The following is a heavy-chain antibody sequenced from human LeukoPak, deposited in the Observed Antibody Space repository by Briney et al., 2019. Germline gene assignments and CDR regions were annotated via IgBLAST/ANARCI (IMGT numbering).Heavy chain of an antibody. D-gene: IGHD6-13*01. J-gene: IGHJ4*02. CDR1: GGSFSGYY. CDR2: INHSGST. Sequence: PSETLSLTCAVYGGSFSGYYWSWIRQPPGKGLEWIGEINHSGSTNYNSSLKSRVTISVDTSKNQFSLKLSSVTAADTAVYYCASDRYSSSFDYWGQGTLVTVSS. V-gene: IGHV4-34*01. CDR3: ASDRYSSSFDY.